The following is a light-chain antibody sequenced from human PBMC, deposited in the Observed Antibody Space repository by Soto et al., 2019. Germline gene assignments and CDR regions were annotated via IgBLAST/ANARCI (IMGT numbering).Light chain of an antibody. Sequence: IVLTLSPGTLSLSPGERATLSCRASLTGNNNYLAWYQHKSGQAPRLLIYGVYTRATGIPDRFTGSGSGTEFTLTITRLEPEDSAVYFCQHYGYSRWTFGQGTKVEIK. CDR3: QHYGYSRWT. CDR2: GVY. CDR1: LTGNNNY. V-gene: IGKV3-20*01. J-gene: IGKJ1*01.